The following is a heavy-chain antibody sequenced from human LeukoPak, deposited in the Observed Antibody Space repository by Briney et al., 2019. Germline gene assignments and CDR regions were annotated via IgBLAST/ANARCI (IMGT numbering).Heavy chain of an antibody. J-gene: IGHJ3*02. CDR3: AREASSNSPGAFDI. CDR1: GGTFSSYA. D-gene: IGHD2-2*01. Sequence: GASVKVSCKASGGTFSSYAISWVRQAPGQGLEWMGRIIPILGIANYAQKFQGRVTITADKSTSTAYMELSSLRSEDTAAYYCAREASSNSPGAFDIWGQGTMVTVSS. V-gene: IGHV1-69*04. CDR2: IIPILGIA.